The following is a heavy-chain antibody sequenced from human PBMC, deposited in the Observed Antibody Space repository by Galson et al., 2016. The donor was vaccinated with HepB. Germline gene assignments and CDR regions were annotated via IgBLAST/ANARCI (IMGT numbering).Heavy chain of an antibody. D-gene: IGHD5-18*01. Sequence: SLRLSCAASGFIFSNYNMNWVRQAPGKGLEWVSSIRRSGSHIYYADSAKGRFTISRDNAKNSLYLQMSSLRVEDTAVYYCVREGGYSYGWFDYWGQGTLVTVSS. J-gene: IGHJ4*02. V-gene: IGHV3-21*01. CDR3: VREGGYSYGWFDY. CDR2: IRRSGSHI. CDR1: GFIFSNYN.